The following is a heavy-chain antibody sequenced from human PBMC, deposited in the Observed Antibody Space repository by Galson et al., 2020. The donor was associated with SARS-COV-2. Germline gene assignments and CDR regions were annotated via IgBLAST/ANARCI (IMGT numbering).Heavy chain of an antibody. V-gene: IGHV1-69*06. CDR2: IIPIFGTA. D-gene: IGHD3-10*01. CDR3: AREPYYGSRIFDY. J-gene: IGHJ4*02. Sequence: SVKVSCKASGGTFSSYAISWVRQAPGQGLEWMGGIIPIFGTANYAQKFQGRVTITADKSTSTAYMELSSLRSEDTAVYYCAREPYYGSRIFDYWGQGTLVTVSS. CDR1: GGTFSSYA.